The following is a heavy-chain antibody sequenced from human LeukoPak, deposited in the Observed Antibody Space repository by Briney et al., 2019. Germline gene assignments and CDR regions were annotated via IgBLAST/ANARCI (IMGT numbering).Heavy chain of an antibody. CDR2: ISGSGGST. J-gene: IGHJ4*02. CDR1: GFTFSTYS. D-gene: IGHD3-22*01. CDR3: AKNQFSTKPLSSGYDY. Sequence: GGSLRLSCAASGFTFSTYSMNWVRQAPGKGLEWVSAISGSGGSTYYADSVKGRFTISRDNSKNTLYLQMNSLRAEDTAVYYCAKNQFSTKPLSSGYDYWGQGTLVTVSS. V-gene: IGHV3-23*01.